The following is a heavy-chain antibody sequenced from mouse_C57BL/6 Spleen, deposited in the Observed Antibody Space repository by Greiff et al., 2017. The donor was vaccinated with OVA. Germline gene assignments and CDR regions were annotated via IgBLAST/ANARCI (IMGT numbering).Heavy chain of an antibody. CDR2: IDPSDSYT. Sequence: QVQLQQPGAELVMPGASVKLSCKASGYTFTSYWMHWVKQRPGQGLEWIGEIDPSDSYTNYNQKFKGKSTLTVDKSSSTAYMQLSSLTSEDSAVYYCARVLKGDFDYWGQGTTLTVSS. CDR3: ARVLKGDFDY. J-gene: IGHJ2*01. V-gene: IGHV1-69*01. CDR1: GYTFTSYW.